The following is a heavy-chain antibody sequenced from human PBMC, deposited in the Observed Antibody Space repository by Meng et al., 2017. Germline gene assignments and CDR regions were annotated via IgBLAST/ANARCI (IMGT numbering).Heavy chain of an antibody. J-gene: IGHJ3*02. Sequence: HVQPQKGGAGVFKPSETLSLTCAVYGGSFSGYYWSWIRQPPGKGLEWIGEINHSGSTNYNPSLKSRVTISVDTSKNQFSLKLSSVTAADTAVYYCARGRFLSYYYGSGRYNDAFDIWGQGTMVTVSS. CDR3: ARGRFLSYYYGSGRYNDAFDI. CDR1: GGSFSGYY. CDR2: INHSGST. V-gene: IGHV4-34*01. D-gene: IGHD3-10*01.